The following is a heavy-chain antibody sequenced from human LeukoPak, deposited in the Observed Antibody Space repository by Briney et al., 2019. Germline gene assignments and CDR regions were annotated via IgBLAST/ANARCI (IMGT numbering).Heavy chain of an antibody. D-gene: IGHD2-2*01. Sequence: PSETLSLTCTVSGGSISSGSYYWSWIRQPAGKGLEWIGRIYTSGITSYNPSLKSRVTMSVDTSKNQFSLKLSSVTAADTAGYYCARDSYAQYAFDIWGQGTMVTVSS. CDR1: GGSISSGSYY. V-gene: IGHV4-61*02. CDR2: IYTSGIT. CDR3: ARDSYAQYAFDI. J-gene: IGHJ3*02.